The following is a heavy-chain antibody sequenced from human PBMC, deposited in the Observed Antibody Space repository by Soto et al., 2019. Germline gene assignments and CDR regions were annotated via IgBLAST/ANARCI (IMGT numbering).Heavy chain of an antibody. CDR3: ARDRGGLYNFYGVDV. Sequence: ASVKVSCKASGYTFTGYYMHWVRQAPGQGLEWVGWINPHSGGTNSAQKFQGRVTMTRDTSISTAYMELTSLRSDDTAVYYCARDRGGLYNFYGVDVWGQGTTVTAP. J-gene: IGHJ6*02. CDR2: INPHSGGT. D-gene: IGHD2-15*01. V-gene: IGHV1-2*02. CDR1: GYTFTGYY.